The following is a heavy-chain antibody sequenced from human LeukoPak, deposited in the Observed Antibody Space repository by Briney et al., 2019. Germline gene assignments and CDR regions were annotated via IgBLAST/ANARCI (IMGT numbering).Heavy chain of an antibody. CDR2: IYHSGNT. CDR1: GFTFSSYSM. Sequence: GSLRLSCAASGFTFSSYSMNWVRQTPGKGLEWLGEIYHSGNTNYNPSLKSRVIISVDKSNNQLSLELKSVTAADTAVYYCARNGYYSVDYWGQGTLVTVSS. CDR3: ARNGYYSVDY. J-gene: IGHJ4*02. V-gene: IGHV4-4*02. D-gene: IGHD4-17*01.